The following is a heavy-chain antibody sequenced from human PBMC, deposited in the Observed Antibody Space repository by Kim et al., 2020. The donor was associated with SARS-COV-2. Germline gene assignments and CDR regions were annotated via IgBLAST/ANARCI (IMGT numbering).Heavy chain of an antibody. J-gene: IGHJ4*02. CDR2: T. Sequence: TYYGDSVRGRFTSSRDHPKNTLYLQMNSLSVEDTAVYYCARGARFSANVDFWGQGTLVTVSS. CDR3: ARGARFSANVDF. V-gene: IGHV3-53*01. D-gene: IGHD3-3*01.